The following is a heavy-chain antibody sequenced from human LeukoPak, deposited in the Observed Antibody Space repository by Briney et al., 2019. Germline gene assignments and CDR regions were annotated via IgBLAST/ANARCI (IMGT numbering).Heavy chain of an antibody. Sequence: GGSLRLSCAASGFTFSSYSMNWVRQAPGKGLEWVSYIGISSSTIDYADSVKGRFTISRDNAKNTLYLQMNSLRAEDTAVYYCARACSGGSCYGAFDIWGQGTMVTVSS. V-gene: IGHV3-48*04. CDR1: GFTFSSYS. J-gene: IGHJ3*02. CDR3: ARACSGGSCYGAFDI. CDR2: IGISSSTI. D-gene: IGHD2-15*01.